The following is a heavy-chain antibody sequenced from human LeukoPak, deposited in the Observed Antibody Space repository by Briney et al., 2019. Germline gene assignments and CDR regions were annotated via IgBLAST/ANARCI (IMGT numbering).Heavy chain of an antibody. CDR3: ARVAGYCDSTSNCYSDY. D-gene: IGHD2-2*01. Sequence: PGGSLRLSCAASGFTYNIYTMNWVRQSPGKGLEWVPSISSSSSNLYYADSVKGRFTISRDNAKNSLYLQMNSLRAEDTAVYYCARVAGYCDSTSNCYSDYWGQGTLVTVSS. J-gene: IGHJ4*02. CDR2: ISSSSSNL. V-gene: IGHV3-21*01. CDR1: GFTYNIYT.